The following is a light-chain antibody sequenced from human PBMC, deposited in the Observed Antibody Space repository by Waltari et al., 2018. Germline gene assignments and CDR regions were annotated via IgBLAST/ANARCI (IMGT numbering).Light chain of an antibody. Sequence: QSALTQPASVSGSPGQSITISCTGTSSDVGSYNLVSWYQQHPGKAPKLMIYEGNKRPSGVSNRFSGSKSGNTASLTISGLQAEDEGDYYCCSYAGSNTWVFGTGTKVTVL. CDR2: EGN. J-gene: IGLJ1*01. V-gene: IGLV2-23*01. CDR3: CSYAGSNTWV. CDR1: SSDVGSYNL.